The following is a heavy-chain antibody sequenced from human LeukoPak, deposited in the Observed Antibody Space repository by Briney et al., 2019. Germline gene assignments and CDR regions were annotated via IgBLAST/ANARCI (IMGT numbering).Heavy chain of an antibody. CDR2: FDPEDGET. Sequence: ASVRVSCKVSGYTLTELSMHWVRQAPGKGLEWMGGFDPEDGETIYAQKFQGRVTMTEDTSTDTAYMELSSLRSEDTAVYYCATTGYCSSTSCSNWFDPWGQGTLVTVSS. D-gene: IGHD2-2*01. J-gene: IGHJ5*02. CDR3: ATTGYCSSTSCSNWFDP. V-gene: IGHV1-24*01. CDR1: GYTLTELS.